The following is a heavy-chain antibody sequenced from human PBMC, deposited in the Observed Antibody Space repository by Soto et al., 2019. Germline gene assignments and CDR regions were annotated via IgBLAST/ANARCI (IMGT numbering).Heavy chain of an antibody. Sequence: EVQLVESGGGLVQPGGSLKLSSAASGFTFSSYEMNWVRQAPGKGLEWVSYISSSGRTIYYADSVKGRFTISKDNAKNSLYLQMNSLRSEDTAVYSCARGPHYDILTGYFDYWGQGTLVTVSS. CDR3: ARGPHYDILTGYFDY. V-gene: IGHV3-48*03. CDR1: GFTFSSYE. J-gene: IGHJ4*02. D-gene: IGHD3-9*01. CDR2: ISSSGRTI.